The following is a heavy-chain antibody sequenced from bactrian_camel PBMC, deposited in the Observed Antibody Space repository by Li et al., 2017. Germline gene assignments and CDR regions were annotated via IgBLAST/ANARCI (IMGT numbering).Heavy chain of an antibody. CDR2: IDSSTGST. CDR3: ANRGYSTGYDNSY. CDR1: GITFSVYA. D-gene: IGHD3*01. J-gene: IGHJ4*01. Sequence: VQLVESGGGSVQAGGSLKLSCAVSGITFSVYAMSWVRQAPGKGLEWVSTIDSSTGSTYYTDSVKGRFTIARDNAKNTLYLQLNSLKTEDTAMYYCANRGYSTGYDNSYWG. V-gene: IGHV3S31*01.